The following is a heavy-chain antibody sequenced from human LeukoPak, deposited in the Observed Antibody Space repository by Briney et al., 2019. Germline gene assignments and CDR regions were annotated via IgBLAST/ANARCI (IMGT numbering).Heavy chain of an antibody. J-gene: IGHJ6*02. V-gene: IGHV5-51*01. Sequence: GESLKISCKGSGYSFTSYWIGWVRPMPGKGLEWMGIIYPGDSDTRYSPSFQGQVTISADKSISTAYLQWSSLKASDTAMYYCARHATLGYCSSTSCYTAGYYYYGMDVWGQGTTVTVSS. CDR2: IYPGDSDT. CDR1: GYSFTSYW. D-gene: IGHD2-2*02. CDR3: ARHATLGYCSSTSCYTAGYYYYGMDV.